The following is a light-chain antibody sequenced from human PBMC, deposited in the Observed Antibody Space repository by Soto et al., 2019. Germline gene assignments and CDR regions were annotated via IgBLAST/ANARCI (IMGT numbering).Light chain of an antibody. Sequence: AIRMTQSPSSLSASTGDRVTITCRASQGISSYLAWYQQKPGKAPKILIYAASTLQSGVPSRFSGSGSGTDFTLTISCLQSEDFATYYCQLYYSYPRTFGQGSKVEIK. CDR2: AAS. CDR1: QGISSY. J-gene: IGKJ1*01. CDR3: QLYYSYPRT. V-gene: IGKV1-8*01.